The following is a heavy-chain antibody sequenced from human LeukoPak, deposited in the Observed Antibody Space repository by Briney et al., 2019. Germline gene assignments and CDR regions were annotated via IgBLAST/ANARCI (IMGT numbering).Heavy chain of an antibody. Sequence: SETLSLTCAVYGGSFSGYYWSWIRQPPGKGLEWIGEINHSGSTNYNPSLKSRVTISVDTSKNQFSLKLSSVTAADTAVYYCARATSRFDPWGQGTLDTVSS. D-gene: IGHD3-16*01. CDR2: INHSGST. CDR1: GGSFSGYY. J-gene: IGHJ5*02. CDR3: ARATSRFDP. V-gene: IGHV4-34*01.